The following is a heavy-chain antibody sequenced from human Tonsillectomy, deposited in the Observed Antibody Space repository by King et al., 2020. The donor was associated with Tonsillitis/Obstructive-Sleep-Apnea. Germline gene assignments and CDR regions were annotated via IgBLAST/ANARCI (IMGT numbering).Heavy chain of an antibody. CDR2: IWDDGTNK. D-gene: IGHD3-3*01. J-gene: IGHJ3*02. V-gene: IGHV3-33*01. Sequence: VQLVESGGGVVQPGRSLRLSCAASGFTFSSYGMHWVRQAPGKGLEWVAVIWDDGTNKYYADSVKGRFTISRDNSKNTLYLQMNSLRAEDTAVYYCARVDGYYDSFYEIWGQGTMVTVSS. CDR1: GFTFSSYG. CDR3: ARVDGYYDSFYEI.